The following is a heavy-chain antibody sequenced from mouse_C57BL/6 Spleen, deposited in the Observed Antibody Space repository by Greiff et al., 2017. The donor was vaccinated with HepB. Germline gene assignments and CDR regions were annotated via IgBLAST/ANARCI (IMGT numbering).Heavy chain of an antibody. V-gene: IGHV1-54*01. CDR1: GYAFTNYL. CDR3: ARTGGWLLYAMDY. Sequence: QVQLQQSGAELVRPGTSVKVSCKASGYAFTNYLIEWVKQRPGQGLEWIGVINPGSGGTNHNEKFKGKATLTADKSSSTDYMQLSSLTSEDSAVYFCARTGGWLLYAMDYWGQGTSVTVSS. J-gene: IGHJ4*01. D-gene: IGHD2-3*01. CDR2: INPGSGGT.